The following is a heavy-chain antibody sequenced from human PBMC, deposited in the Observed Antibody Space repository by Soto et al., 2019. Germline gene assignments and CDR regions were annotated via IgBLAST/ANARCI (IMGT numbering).Heavy chain of an antibody. D-gene: IGHD3-22*01. CDR1: GFTFSSYA. CDR3: ASVFHYYDSRCYYADAFYI. V-gene: IGHV3-23*01. J-gene: IGHJ3*02. Sequence: PGGSLRLSCAASGFTFSSYAMSWVRQAPGKGLEWVSAISGSGGSTYYADSVKGRFTISRDNSKNTLYLQMNSLRAEDKAVYYCASVFHYYDSRCYYADAFYIWGQGTMVTVSS. CDR2: ISGSGGST.